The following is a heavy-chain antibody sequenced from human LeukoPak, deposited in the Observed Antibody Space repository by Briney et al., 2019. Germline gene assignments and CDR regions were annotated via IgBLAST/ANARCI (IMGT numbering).Heavy chain of an antibody. Sequence: GGSLRLSCAASGFTFNTYSMNWARRAPGKGLEWVSSIDSSSGYMFYADSVKGRFIISRDNAENSLYLQMNSLRADDTAVYYCARETTGTTRWFDPWGQGTLVTVSS. J-gene: IGHJ5*02. V-gene: IGHV3-21*01. CDR2: IDSSSGYM. CDR1: GFTFNTYS. CDR3: ARETTGTTRWFDP. D-gene: IGHD1-1*01.